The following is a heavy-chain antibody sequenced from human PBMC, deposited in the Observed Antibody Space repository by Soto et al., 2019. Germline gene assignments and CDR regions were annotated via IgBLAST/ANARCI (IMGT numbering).Heavy chain of an antibody. Sequence: GGSLRLSCAASGFTFDDYTMHWVRQAPGKGLEWVSLISWDGGSTYYADSVKGRFTISRDNSKNSLYLQMNSLRTEDTALYYCAKSVGYSSSSYGMDVWGQGTTVTVSS. J-gene: IGHJ6*02. V-gene: IGHV3-43*01. CDR2: ISWDGGST. CDR3: AKSVGYSSSSYGMDV. CDR1: GFTFDDYT. D-gene: IGHD6-13*01.